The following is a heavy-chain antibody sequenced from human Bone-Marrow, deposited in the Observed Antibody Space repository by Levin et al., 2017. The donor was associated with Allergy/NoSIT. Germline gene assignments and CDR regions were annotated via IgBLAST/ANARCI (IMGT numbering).Heavy chain of an antibody. Sequence: SGPTLVKPTQTLTLTCTFSGFSLTTSGVGVGWIRQPPGKALEWLVLIYWDDDKRYSPSLRSRLIITKDTSKNQVILTMTNMDPVDTATYYCAHRRPGDVSGWDGGDFDYWGQGILVTVSS. J-gene: IGHJ4*02. D-gene: IGHD6-19*01. CDR1: GFSLTTSGVG. CDR2: IYWDDDK. CDR3: AHRRPGDVSGWDGGDFDY. V-gene: IGHV2-5*02.